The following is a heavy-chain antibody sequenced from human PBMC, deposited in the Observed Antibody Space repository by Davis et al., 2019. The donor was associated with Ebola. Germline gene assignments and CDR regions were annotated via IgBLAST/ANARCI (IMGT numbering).Heavy chain of an antibody. CDR3: ARDRDGDWYFDL. Sequence: GESLKISCAASGFTFSSYAMHWVRQAPGKGLEWVAVIWYDGSNRYYGDSVKGRFTISRDNSKNTLYLQMNSLRAEDTAVYYCARDRDGDWYFDLWGRGTLVTVSS. CDR2: IWYDGSNR. CDR1: GFTFSSYA. D-gene: IGHD3-16*01. J-gene: IGHJ2*01. V-gene: IGHV3-33*01.